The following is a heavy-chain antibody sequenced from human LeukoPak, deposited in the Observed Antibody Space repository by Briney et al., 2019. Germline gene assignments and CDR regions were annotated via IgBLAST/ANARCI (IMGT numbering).Heavy chain of an antibody. J-gene: IGHJ6*02. CDR1: GFTVSSNY. Sequence: PGGSLRLSCAASGFTVSSNYMSWVRQAPGKGLEWVSVIYSGGSTYYADSVKGRFTISRDNSKNTLYLQMNSLRAEDTAVYYCAKRNSSGGYYYYYYGMDVWGQGTTVTVSS. CDR2: IYSGGST. D-gene: IGHD2-15*01. CDR3: AKRNSSGGYYYYYYGMDV. V-gene: IGHV3-53*01.